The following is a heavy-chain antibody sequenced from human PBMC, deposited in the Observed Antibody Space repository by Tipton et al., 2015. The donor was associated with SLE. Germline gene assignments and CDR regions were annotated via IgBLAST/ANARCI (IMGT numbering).Heavy chain of an antibody. CDR1: GGSISGSSGY. CDR2: THQSGIT. Sequence: TLSLTCTVSGGSISGSSGYWVWIRQTPGKGLEWIGSTHQSGITYYNAPLKSRAKIFADMAKNQFSLNLSSVTAAGTAVYYCARRITGSTGFDYWGQGTLVTVSS. V-gene: IGHV4-39*01. CDR3: ARRITGSTGFDY. J-gene: IGHJ4*02. D-gene: IGHD1-7*01.